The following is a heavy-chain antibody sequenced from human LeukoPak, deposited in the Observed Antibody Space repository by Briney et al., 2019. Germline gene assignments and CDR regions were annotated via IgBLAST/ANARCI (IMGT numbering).Heavy chain of an antibody. D-gene: IGHD6-19*01. J-gene: IGHJ3*02. V-gene: IGHV4-39*02. CDR1: GGSIGSSNYF. CDR3: ARRPVAGIISHAFYI. Sequence: SETLSLTCTVSGGSIGSSNYFWGWIRQPPGKGLEWIGSISYSGNTYYNPYLKTRVSIYADTSKNYLSLELNSMTAADTAVYYCARRPVAGIISHAFYICGQGTLVTVSS. CDR2: ISYSGNT.